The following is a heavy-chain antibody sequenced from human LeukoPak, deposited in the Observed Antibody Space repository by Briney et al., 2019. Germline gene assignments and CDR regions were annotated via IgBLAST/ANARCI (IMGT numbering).Heavy chain of an antibody. CDR3: ARGNGRGRLTAIPSYFDY. V-gene: IGHV3-53*01. J-gene: IGHJ4*02. Sequence: PGGSLRLSCAASEFSVGSNYMTWVRQAPGKGLEWVSLIYSGGSTYYADSVKGRFTISRDNSKNTLYLQMNSLRAEDTAVYYCARGNGRGRLTAIPSYFDYWGQGTLVTVSS. CDR2: IYSGGST. CDR1: EFSVGSNY. D-gene: IGHD2-21*02.